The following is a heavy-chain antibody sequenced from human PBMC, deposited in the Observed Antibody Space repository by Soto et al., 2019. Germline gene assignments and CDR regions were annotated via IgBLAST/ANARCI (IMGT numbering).Heavy chain of an antibody. Sequence: PSQTLSVTCAISGDSVSSDSAAWNCIRQSPSRGLEWLGRTYYRSKWYNDCAVSVKSRITINPDTSKNQFSLQLNSVTPEDTAVYYCARERIADRTHYFDYWGQGTLVTVSS. CDR3: ARERIADRTHYFDY. CDR2: TYYRSKWYN. V-gene: IGHV6-1*01. D-gene: IGHD6-6*01. CDR1: GDSVSSDSAA. J-gene: IGHJ4*02.